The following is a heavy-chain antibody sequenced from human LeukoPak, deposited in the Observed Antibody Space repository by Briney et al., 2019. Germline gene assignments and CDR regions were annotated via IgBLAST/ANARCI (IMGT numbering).Heavy chain of an antibody. J-gene: IGHJ4*02. Sequence: GGSLRLSCAASGFTFSAYSMNWVRQAPGKGLQSVSIMFSGGSTDYADSVRGRFSISRDSSQNTVSLQMNSLRAEDTAVYYCAKVEMGSGSYYNDYWGQGTLVTVSS. D-gene: IGHD3-10*01. CDR1: GFTFSAYS. CDR3: AKVEMGSGSYYNDY. V-gene: IGHV3-53*01. CDR2: MFSGGST.